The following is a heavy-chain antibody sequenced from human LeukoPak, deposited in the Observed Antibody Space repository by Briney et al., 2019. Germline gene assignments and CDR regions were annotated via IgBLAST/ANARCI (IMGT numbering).Heavy chain of an antibody. CDR2: IRNDGNAK. Sequence: GGSLRLSCAASGFTFSTYAIYWVRQAPGKGLEWVAFIRNDGNAKYYVDSVKGRFTISRDNSKNTVYLQMNSLRPDDTAMYRCAKDLRLGDLFWGQGTLVTVSS. CDR3: AKDLRLGDLF. J-gene: IGHJ4*02. D-gene: IGHD3-16*01. V-gene: IGHV3-30*02. CDR1: GFTFSTYA.